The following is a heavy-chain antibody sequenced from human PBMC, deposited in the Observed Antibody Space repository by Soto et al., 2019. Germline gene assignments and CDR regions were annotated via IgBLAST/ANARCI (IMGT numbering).Heavy chain of an antibody. CDR2: IYWYDDK. D-gene: IGHD2-2*01. J-gene: IGHJ5*02. CDR3: AHLPRNIVLVLGWFDP. V-gene: IGHV2-5*01. Sequence: QITLKESGPTLVKPTQTLTLTCTFSGFSLSTSGVGVGWIRQPPGKALEWLALIYWYDDKRYSPSLKSRLTITKDTSKNQVVLTMTNMDPVDTATYYCAHLPRNIVLVLGWFDPWGQGTLVTVSS. CDR1: GFSLSTSGVG.